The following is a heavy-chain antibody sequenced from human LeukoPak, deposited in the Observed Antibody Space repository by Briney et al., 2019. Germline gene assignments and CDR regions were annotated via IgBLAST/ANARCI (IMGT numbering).Heavy chain of an antibody. J-gene: IGHJ4*02. D-gene: IGHD6-13*01. CDR3: AKRPIVAADGTDY. V-gene: IGHV3-23*01. CDR2: ISGSGGST. Sequence: GGPLRLSCAASGFTFSTYAMSWVRQAPGKGLEWVSAISGSGGSTFYADSVKGRFTISRDNTKNTLYLQMNSLRGEDTAVYYCAKRPIVAADGTDYWGQGTLVTVSS. CDR1: GFTFSTYA.